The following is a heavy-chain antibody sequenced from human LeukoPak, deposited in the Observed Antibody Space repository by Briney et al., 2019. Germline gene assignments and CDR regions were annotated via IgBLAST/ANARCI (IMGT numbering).Heavy chain of an antibody. J-gene: IGHJ4*02. V-gene: IGHV3-30*02. Sequence: TGGSLRLSCAASGFTFSTHGMHWVRQAPGKGLEWVAFIRYDRNNKYYVDSVKGRFTISRDNSKNTLFLQMNSLRAEDTAVYYCAKVGLNYYDSSGYIDYWGQGTLVTVSS. D-gene: IGHD3-22*01. CDR2: IRYDRNNK. CDR1: GFTFSTHG. CDR3: AKVGLNYYDSSGYIDY.